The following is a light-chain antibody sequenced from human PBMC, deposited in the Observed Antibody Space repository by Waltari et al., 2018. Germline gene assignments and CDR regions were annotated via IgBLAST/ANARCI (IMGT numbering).Light chain of an antibody. CDR3: QQFNTGYS. Sequence: EIATTQSPATLSVSPGEAATLSRRASRPIANNLAWYQQKPGQALRLLIYDASTRATGIPARFSGSWSGTEFTLTITSLQSEDSAVYFCQQFNTGYSFGQGTKLEIK. CDR2: DAS. V-gene: IGKV3-15*01. CDR1: RPIANN. J-gene: IGKJ2*01.